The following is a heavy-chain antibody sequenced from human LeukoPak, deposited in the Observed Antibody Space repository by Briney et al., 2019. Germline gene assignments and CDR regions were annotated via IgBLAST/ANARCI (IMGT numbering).Heavy chain of an antibody. Sequence: PGGSLRLSCAASGFTFSTYGMHWVRQAPGKGLEWVAFIRFDGSDKYYADSVKGRFTISRDNAKNSLYLQMNSLRAEDTAVYYCASATPSAGVTKFDYWGQGTLVTVSS. V-gene: IGHV3-30*02. CDR2: IRFDGSDK. CDR1: GFTFSTYG. D-gene: IGHD2-21*02. CDR3: ASATPSAGVTKFDY. J-gene: IGHJ4*02.